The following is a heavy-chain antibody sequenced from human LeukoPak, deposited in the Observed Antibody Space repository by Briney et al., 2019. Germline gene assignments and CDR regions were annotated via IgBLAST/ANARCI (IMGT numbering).Heavy chain of an antibody. Sequence: SETLSLTCTVSGGSIKGYHWSWIRQPPGKGLEWIGYIYSNEATEYKPSLKSRVTISADTAKNQFSLKLTSVSAADTAIYYCARRNDFHIWGQGTMVTVSS. CDR1: GGSIKGYH. CDR2: IYSNEAT. J-gene: IGHJ3*02. CDR3: ARRNDFHI. V-gene: IGHV4-4*08.